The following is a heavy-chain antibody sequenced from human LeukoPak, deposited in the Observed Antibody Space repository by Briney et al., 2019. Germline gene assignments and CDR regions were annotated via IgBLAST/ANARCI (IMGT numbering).Heavy chain of an antibody. CDR1: GGSFSGYY. Sequence: SETLSLTCAVYGGSFSGYYWSWIRQPPGKGLEWIGEINHSGSTNYNPSLKSRVTISVDTSKYQFSLKLSSVTAADTAVYYCARSEVWTTPSFDPWGQGTLVTVSS. CDR2: INHSGST. V-gene: IGHV4-34*01. J-gene: IGHJ5*02. D-gene: IGHD4-11*01. CDR3: ARSEVWTTPSFDP.